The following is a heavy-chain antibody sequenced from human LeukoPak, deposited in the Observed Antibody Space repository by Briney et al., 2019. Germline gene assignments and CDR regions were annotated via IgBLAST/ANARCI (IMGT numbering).Heavy chain of an antibody. J-gene: IGHJ4*02. Sequence: ASVKVSCKASGYTFTSYYMHWVRQAPGQGLEWMGIINPSGGSTSYAQKFQGRVTMTRDTSTSTVYMELSSLRSEDTAVYYCARAVDILTGSEWYFDYWGQGTLVTVSS. CDR2: INPSGGST. V-gene: IGHV1-46*01. D-gene: IGHD3-9*01. CDR1: GYTFTSYY. CDR3: ARAVDILTGSEWYFDY.